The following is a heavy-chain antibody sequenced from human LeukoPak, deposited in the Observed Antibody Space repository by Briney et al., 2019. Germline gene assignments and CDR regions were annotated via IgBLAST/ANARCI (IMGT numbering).Heavy chain of an antibody. D-gene: IGHD2-2*01. Sequence: GGSLRLSCEVSGFDFSKNFVNWVRQAPGKGLEWVSVVYRDGGTFYAASVKDRITISRDTSKNTLYLLMNSLTSEDTAVYYCARLPTSWSHVHYWGQGTLVTVSS. CDR3: ARLPTSWSHVHY. V-gene: IGHV3-66*02. CDR1: GFDFSKNF. J-gene: IGHJ4*02. CDR2: VYRDGGT.